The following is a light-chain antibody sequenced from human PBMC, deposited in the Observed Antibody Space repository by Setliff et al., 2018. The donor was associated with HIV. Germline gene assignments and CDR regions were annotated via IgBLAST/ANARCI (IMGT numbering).Light chain of an antibody. V-gene: IGLV2-14*03. Sequence: QSVLTQPASVSGSPGQSITISCTGTSGDIGRYNYVSWYQQHPGKAPKLMIYDVNNRPSGVSNRFSGSKSGNTASLTISGLQAEDEADYYCSSYTRTTTLVFGTGTKGTV. CDR1: SGDIGRYNY. J-gene: IGLJ1*01. CDR2: DVN. CDR3: SSYTRTTTLV.